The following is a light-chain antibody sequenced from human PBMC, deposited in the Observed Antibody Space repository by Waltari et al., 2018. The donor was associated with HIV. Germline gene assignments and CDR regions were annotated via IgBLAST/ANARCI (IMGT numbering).Light chain of an antibody. J-gene: IGLJ3*02. Sequence: QSVLTQPPSASGTPGQSVPIPCSGSRSTIGSNYVYWYQHLPGTTPKVVIYRSDQRPSGVPDRFSGSNSGTSASLAISGLRSEDEAHYYCASWDDNLSGWVFGGGTKLTVL. CDR3: ASWDDNLSGWV. V-gene: IGLV1-47*01. CDR2: RSD. CDR1: RSTIGSNY.